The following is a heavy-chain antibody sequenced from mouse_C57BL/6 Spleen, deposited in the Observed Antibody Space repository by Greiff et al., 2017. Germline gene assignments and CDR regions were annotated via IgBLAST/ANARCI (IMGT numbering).Heavy chain of an antibody. V-gene: IGHV1-82*01. CDR2: IYPGDGDT. CDR1: GYAFSSSW. Sequence: VKLQESGPELVKPGASVKISCKASGYAFSSSWMNWVKQRPGKGLEWIGRIYPGDGDTNYNGKFKGKATLTADKSSSTAYMQLSSLTSEDSAVYFCAKGDYDGGYAMDYWGQGTSVTVSS. CDR3: AKGDYDGGYAMDY. J-gene: IGHJ4*01. D-gene: IGHD2-4*01.